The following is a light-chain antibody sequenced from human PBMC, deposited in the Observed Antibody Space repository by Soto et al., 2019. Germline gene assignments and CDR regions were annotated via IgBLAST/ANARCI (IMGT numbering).Light chain of an antibody. Sequence: DIQMTQSPSSLSASVGDRVTITCRASQSISSYLNWYQQKPGKAPKLLIYAASSLQSGVPSRFSGSGSGTDFTLTISSLQPEDFAPYYCQQSYSTPPTFGPRTKVDIK. CDR3: QQSYSTPPT. V-gene: IGKV1-39*01. CDR2: AAS. CDR1: QSISSY. J-gene: IGKJ3*01.